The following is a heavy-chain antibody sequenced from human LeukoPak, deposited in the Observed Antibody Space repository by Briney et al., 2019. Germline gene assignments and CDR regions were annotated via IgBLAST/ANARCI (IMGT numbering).Heavy chain of an antibody. V-gene: IGHV5-10-1*01. CDR3: ARHVGIVSPRDV. CDR1: GYSFTSYW. Sequence: GESLRISCKGSGYSFTSYWISWVRQMPGKGLEWMGRIDPSDSYTNYSPSFQGHVTISADKSISTAYLQWSSLRASDTAMYYCARHVGIVSPRDVWGQGTTVTVSS. D-gene: IGHD2/OR15-2a*01. J-gene: IGHJ6*02. CDR2: IDPSDSYT.